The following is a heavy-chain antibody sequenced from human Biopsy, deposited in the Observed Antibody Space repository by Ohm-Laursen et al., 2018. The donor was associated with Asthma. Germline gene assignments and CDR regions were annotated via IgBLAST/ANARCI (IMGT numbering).Heavy chain of an antibody. CDR3: VRDKVVVVPGSKGPTDWFDP. CDR2: ISGYNGDT. D-gene: IGHD2-15*01. V-gene: IGHV1-18*01. Sequence: ASSVKVSCKASGGTFSTYGINWVRQAPGQGLEWMGWISGYNGDTKFAQNVKGRLSLTTDTSTSTAYMELRSLTSDDTAVYYCVRDKVVVVPGSKGPTDWFDPWGQGTLVTVSS. CDR1: GGTFSTYG. J-gene: IGHJ5*02.